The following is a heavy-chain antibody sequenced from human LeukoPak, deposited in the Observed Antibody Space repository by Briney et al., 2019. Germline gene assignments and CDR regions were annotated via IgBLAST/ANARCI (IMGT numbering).Heavy chain of an antibody. CDR2: ISGSGGSP. CDR1: GFTFTTYG. J-gene: IGHJ4*02. CDR3: ATRNRGLGSSRGH. V-gene: IGHV3-23*01. Sequence: PGGSLRLSCPASGFTFTTYGMSWVRQASGKVLDWVSAISGSGGSPYYADSVKGRFTICRCHSKHTLYLQMNSLRAEDTAVYYCATRNRGLGSSRGHWGQGTLVTVSS. D-gene: IGHD7-27*01.